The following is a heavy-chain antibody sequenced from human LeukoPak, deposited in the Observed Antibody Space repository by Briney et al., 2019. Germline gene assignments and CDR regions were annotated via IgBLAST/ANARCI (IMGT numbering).Heavy chain of an antibody. CDR1: GGTFSSYA. J-gene: IGHJ3*02. CDR3: ASHAAQRVAFDI. Sequence: SVKVSCKASGGTFSSYAISWVRQAPGQGLEWMGGIIPIFGTANYAQKFQGRVTFTADKSTSTAYMELSSLRSEDTAVYYCASHAAQRVAFDIWGQGTMVTVSS. CDR2: IIPIFGTA. D-gene: IGHD6-6*01. V-gene: IGHV1-69*06.